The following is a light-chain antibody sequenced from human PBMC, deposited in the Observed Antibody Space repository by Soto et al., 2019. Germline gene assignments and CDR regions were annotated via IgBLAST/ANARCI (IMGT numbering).Light chain of an antibody. V-gene: IGKV1-27*01. CDR1: HDISNY. CDR3: QKHNTVPLT. Sequence: DVQMTQSPSSLSASVRARVTITCRASHDISNYVAWLQQKPGKAPKLLIYAASTLQPGVPSRFSGGGSGVDFTLTISSLQPEDVATYYCQKHNTVPLTFGPGTKVDIK. CDR2: AAS. J-gene: IGKJ3*01.